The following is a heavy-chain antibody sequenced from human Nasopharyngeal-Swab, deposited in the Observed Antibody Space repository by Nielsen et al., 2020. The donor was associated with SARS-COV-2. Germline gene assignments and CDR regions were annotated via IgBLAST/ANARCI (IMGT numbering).Heavy chain of an antibody. V-gene: IGHV3-11*01. CDR3: ARGPSSSRFDP. Sequence: GESLKISCVGSGFTFSDYYMSWIRQAPGKGLEWVSYISDSGTTMCADSVKGRFTISRDNARKSVYLQLNSLRAEDTAVYYCARGPSSSRFDPWGQGSLVTVSS. CDR2: ISDSGTTM. J-gene: IGHJ5*02. D-gene: IGHD6-13*01. CDR1: GFTFSDYY.